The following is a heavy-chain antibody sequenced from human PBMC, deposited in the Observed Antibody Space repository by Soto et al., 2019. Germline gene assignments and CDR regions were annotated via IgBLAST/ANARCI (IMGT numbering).Heavy chain of an antibody. CDR2: IIPIFGTA. CDR3: ARAPPYYYDSSGYHAPVYDY. D-gene: IGHD3-22*01. Sequence: ASVKVSCKASGGTFSSYAISWVRQAPGQGLEWMGGIIPIFGTANYAQKFQGRVTITADESTSTAYMELSSLRSEDTAVYYCARAPPYYYDSSGYHAPVYDYWGQGTLVTVSS. CDR1: GGTFSSYA. J-gene: IGHJ4*02. V-gene: IGHV1-69*13.